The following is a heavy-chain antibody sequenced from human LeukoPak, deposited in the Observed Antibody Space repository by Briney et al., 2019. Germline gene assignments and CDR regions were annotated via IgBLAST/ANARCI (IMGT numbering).Heavy chain of an antibody. J-gene: IGHJ4*02. CDR3: ARTYRDAFDI. CDR2: INPDGRNE. Sequence: GGSLRLSCAVSGFSFSYSWMSWVRQAPGKGLEWVATINPDGRNEYYLDSMRGRFTISRDNSKNTLYLQMNSLRAEDTAVYYCARTYRDAFDIWGQGTLVTVSS. D-gene: IGHD3-16*01. CDR1: GFSFSYSW. V-gene: IGHV3-7*03.